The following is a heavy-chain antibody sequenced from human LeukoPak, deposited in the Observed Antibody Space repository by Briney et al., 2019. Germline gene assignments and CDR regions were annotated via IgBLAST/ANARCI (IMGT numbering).Heavy chain of an antibody. CDR2: LEYDGSSS. CDR1: GFTFSDYW. J-gene: IGHJ4*02. Sequence: GGSLRLSCTASGFTFSDYWMHWVRQAPGKGPVWVSRLEYDGSSSDYADSVKGRFTISRDNAKNTLYLQMDSLRAEDTAVYYCSRAGYYRFDYWGQGTLVIVTS. CDR3: SRAGYYRFDY. D-gene: IGHD2/OR15-2a*01. V-gene: IGHV3-74*01.